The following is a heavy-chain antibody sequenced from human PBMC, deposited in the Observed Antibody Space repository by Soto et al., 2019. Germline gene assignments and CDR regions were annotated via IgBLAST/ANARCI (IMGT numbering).Heavy chain of an antibody. CDR2: ISSSSSTI. V-gene: IGHV3-48*02. J-gene: IGHJ1*01. Sequence: GGSLRLSCAASGFTFSSYSMNWVRQAPGKGLEWVSYISSSSSTIYYADSVKGRFTISRDNAKNSLYLQMNSLRDEDTAVYYCARDGPGDAYCGGDCYSEYFQHWGQGTLVTVSS. CDR1: GFTFSSYS. CDR3: ARDGPGDAYCGGDCYSEYFQH. D-gene: IGHD2-21*02.